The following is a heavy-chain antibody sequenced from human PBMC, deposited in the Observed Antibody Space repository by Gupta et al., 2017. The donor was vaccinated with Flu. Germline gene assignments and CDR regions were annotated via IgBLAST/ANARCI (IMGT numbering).Heavy chain of an antibody. J-gene: IGHJ5*02. CDR3: AMGYCSGGTCYSGWHNWFDP. V-gene: IGHV4-31*02. D-gene: IGHD2-15*01. Sequence: YYNPSLKSRVTISLDTSKNQFSLKLTSVTAADTAVYYCAMGYCSGGTCYSGWHNWFDPWGQGTLGTASS.